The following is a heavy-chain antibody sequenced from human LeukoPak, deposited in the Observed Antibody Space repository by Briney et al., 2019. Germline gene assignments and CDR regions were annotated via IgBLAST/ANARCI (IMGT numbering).Heavy chain of an antibody. CDR1: GFTFTTYA. D-gene: IGHD2-8*02. V-gene: IGHV3-23*01. J-gene: IGHJ4*02. CDR3: ATYRQVLLPFES. CDR2: IFPSGGEI. Sequence: PGGSLRLSCAASGFTFTTYAMSWVRQAPGKGLEWVSSIFPSGGEIHYADSVRGRFTISRDNSESTLSLQMNSLRAEDTAIYYCATYRQVLLPFESWGQGTLVTVSS.